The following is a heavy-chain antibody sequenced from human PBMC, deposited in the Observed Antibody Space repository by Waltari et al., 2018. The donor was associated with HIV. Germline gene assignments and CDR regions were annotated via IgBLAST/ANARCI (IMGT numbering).Heavy chain of an antibody. CDR2: MWHNANNQ. V-gene: IGHV3-33*01. J-gene: IGHJ4*02. CDR3: ARDSPAFSRCTEELDY. CDR1: GFTFSSYA. D-gene: IGHD2-2*01. Sequence: QVQLVESGGGVVQPGKSLRLSCAASGFTFSSYAMHWVRQAPGKGLECVAVMWHNANNQYYSDSVHGRFTTSRHNSKNTLYLQMNFLRAEDTALYYFARDSPAFSRCTEELDYWGQGTLVTVSS.